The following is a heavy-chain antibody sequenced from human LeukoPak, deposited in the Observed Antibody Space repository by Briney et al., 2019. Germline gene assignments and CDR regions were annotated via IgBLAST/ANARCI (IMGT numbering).Heavy chain of an antibody. D-gene: IGHD4-17*01. V-gene: IGHV3-53*01. CDR3: VYGDFMRTVNYFDF. CDR2: VYSDGST. Sequence: PGGSLRLSCAASGLTVRNNYMSWVRQAPGKGLEWVSVVYSDGSTYYEDSVKGRFTISRDSSKNTLDLQMNSLRAEDTAVYYCVYGDFMRTVNYFDFWGQGTLVTVSS. CDR1: GLTVRNNY. J-gene: IGHJ4*02.